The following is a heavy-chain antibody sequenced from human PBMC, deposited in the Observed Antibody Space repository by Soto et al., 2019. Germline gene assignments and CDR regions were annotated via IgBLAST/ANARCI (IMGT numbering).Heavy chain of an antibody. D-gene: IGHD3-9*01. J-gene: IGHJ4*02. CDR3: AHKGPEDWPLDY. CDR1: GFSLSTSGVG. Sequence: QITLKESGPPLVRPTQTLTLTCAFSGFSLSTSGVGVGWTRQPPGKALEWLAVIYRDDSKHYSPSLRSRLTITKDTSKNQVVLTMTNMDPMDTGTYYCAHKGPEDWPLDYWGQGTLVTVSS. CDR2: IYRDDSK. V-gene: IGHV2-5*02.